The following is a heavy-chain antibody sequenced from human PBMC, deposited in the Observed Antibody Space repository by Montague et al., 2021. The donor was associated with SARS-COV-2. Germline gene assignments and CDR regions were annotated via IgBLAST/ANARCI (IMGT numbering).Heavy chain of an antibody. V-gene: IGHV3-23*03. Sequence: SLRLSCAASGFTFSSYSMNWVRQAPGRGLEWVSVIYSDGSGTHYADSVKGRFTISRDKVKNMVYLQMNSLRVEDTAVYYCAKSLIRFFDYWGQGTLVTVSS. CDR1: GFTFSSYS. CDR3: AKSLIRFFDY. CDR2: IYSDGSGT. D-gene: IGHD3-16*01. J-gene: IGHJ4*02.